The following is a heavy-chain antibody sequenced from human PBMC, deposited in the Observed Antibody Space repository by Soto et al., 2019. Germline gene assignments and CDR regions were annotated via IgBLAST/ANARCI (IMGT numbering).Heavy chain of an antibody. V-gene: IGHV1-69*01. CDR1: GGTFSSYA. J-gene: IGHJ6*02. CDR2: IIPIFGTA. CDR3: ARWGRSAAAAYYYYYGMDV. D-gene: IGHD6-13*01. Sequence: VQLVQSGAEVKKPGSSVKVSCKASGGTFSSYAISWVRQAPGQGLEWMGGIIPIFGTANYAQKFQGRVTITADESTSTAYMELSSLRSEDTAVYYCARWGRSAAAAYYYYYGMDVWGQGTTVTVSS.